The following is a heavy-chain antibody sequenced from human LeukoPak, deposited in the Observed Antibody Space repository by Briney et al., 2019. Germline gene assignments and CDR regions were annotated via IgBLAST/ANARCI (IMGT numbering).Heavy chain of an antibody. V-gene: IGHV3-23*01. CDR1: GFTFSSYA. CDR3: AKDGEDYDFWSGYSWFFDY. CDR2: ISGSGGST. D-gene: IGHD3-3*01. J-gene: IGHJ4*02. Sequence: PGRSLRLSCAASGFTFSSYAMSWVRQAPGKGLEWVSAISGSGGSTYYADSVKGRFTISRDNSKNTLYLQMNSLRAEDTAVYYCAKDGEDYDFWSGYSWFFDYWGQGTLVTVSS.